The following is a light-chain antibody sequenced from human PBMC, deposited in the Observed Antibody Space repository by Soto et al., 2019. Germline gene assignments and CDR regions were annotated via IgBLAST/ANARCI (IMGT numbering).Light chain of an antibody. Sequence: DIVMTQSPDSLAVPLGERATINCKSSQSVLYNSNNKNYLAWYQQKPGQPPKLLIYWASTRESGVPDRFSGSGSGTDFTLTIRSLQTEDVAVYYCQQYYSSPQTFGQGTKLEIK. CDR2: WAS. CDR3: QQYYSSPQT. V-gene: IGKV4-1*01. CDR1: QSVLYNSNNKNY. J-gene: IGKJ2*01.